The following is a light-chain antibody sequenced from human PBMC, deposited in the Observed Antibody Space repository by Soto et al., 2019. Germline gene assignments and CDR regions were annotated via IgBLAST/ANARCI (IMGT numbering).Light chain of an antibody. CDR1: SSDVGSYNL. V-gene: IGLV2-23*02. CDR3: CSYAGSSTVV. CDR2: EVS. J-gene: IGLJ2*01. Sequence: QSALTQPASVSGSPGQSITISCTGTSSDVGSYNLFSWYQQHPGKAPKLMIYEVSKRPSGVSNRFSGSKSGNTASLTISGLQAEDEGDYYCCSYAGSSTVVFGGGTKLTVL.